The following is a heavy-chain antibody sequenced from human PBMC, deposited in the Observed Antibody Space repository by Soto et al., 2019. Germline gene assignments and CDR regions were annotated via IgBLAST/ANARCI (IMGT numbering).Heavy chain of an antibody. CDR3: AGTTSHHWLYMDV. CDR2: TYYRSRWYN. D-gene: IGHD1-1*01. CDR1: GDSVSSNSAA. J-gene: IGHJ6*03. V-gene: IGHV6-1*01. Sequence: SQTLSLTCAISGDSVSSNSAACNWIRLSPSRGLEWLARTYYRSRWYNDYAVSVRSRITVNADTSKNQFSLQLTSVTPEDTAIYYCAGTTSHHWLYMDVWGRGTTVTVSS.